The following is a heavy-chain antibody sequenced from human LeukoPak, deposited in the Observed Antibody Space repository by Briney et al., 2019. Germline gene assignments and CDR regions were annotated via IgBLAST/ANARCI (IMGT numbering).Heavy chain of an antibody. J-gene: IGHJ4*02. Sequence: ASVKVSCKASGYTFTSYGISWVRQAPGQGLEWMGWISAYNGNTNYAQKLQGRVTMTTDTSTSTAYMELRSLRSDDTAVYYCAKDFIAMSEWEPLGDWGQGTLVTVSS. CDR2: ISAYNGNT. CDR3: AKDFIAMSEWEPLGD. CDR1: GYTFTSYG. V-gene: IGHV1-18*01. D-gene: IGHD1-26*01.